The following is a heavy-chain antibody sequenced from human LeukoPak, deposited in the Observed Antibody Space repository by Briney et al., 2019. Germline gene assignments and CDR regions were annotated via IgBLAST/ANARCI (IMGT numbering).Heavy chain of an antibody. Sequence: SETLSLTCAVYGGSFSGYYWSWIRQPPGKGLEWIGEINHSGSTNYNPSLKSRVTISVDTSKNQFSLKRSSVTAADTAVYYCARSPPGIVGATAYWFDPWGQGTLFTVSS. V-gene: IGHV4-34*01. CDR2: INHSGST. J-gene: IGHJ5*02. D-gene: IGHD1-26*01. CDR3: ARSPPGIVGATAYWFDP. CDR1: GGSFSGYY.